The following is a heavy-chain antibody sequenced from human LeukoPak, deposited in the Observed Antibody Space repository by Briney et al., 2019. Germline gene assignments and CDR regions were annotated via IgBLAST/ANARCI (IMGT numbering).Heavy chain of an antibody. CDR3: ARDGYGGVDS. Sequence: PSETLSLTCTVSGGSISSSNYHWGWIRQPPGRGLEWIGALYYIGNTYYNPSLKSRVTISVDTSKKQFSLKLSSVTAADTAVYYCARDGYGGVDSWGQGTLVTVSS. J-gene: IGHJ4*02. V-gene: IGHV4-39*07. D-gene: IGHD3-10*01. CDR1: GGSISSSNYH. CDR2: LYYIGNT.